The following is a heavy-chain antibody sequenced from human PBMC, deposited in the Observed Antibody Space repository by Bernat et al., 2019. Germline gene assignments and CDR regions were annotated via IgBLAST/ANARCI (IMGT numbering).Heavy chain of an antibody. D-gene: IGHD3-22*01. CDR3: ARDMYDSRGYSIKEPVDC. CDR1: GYTFTSYG. Sequence: QVQLVQSGIEVEKPGASVKVSCKASGYTFTSYGINWVRQAPGQGLEWMGWISVYNGNTNYAKKFQGRDTMTTDTPTSRADLELGRLRSDDTAVNDCARDMYDSRGYSIKEPVDCWGQGTLVTVSS. J-gene: IGHJ4*02. CDR2: ISVYNGNT. V-gene: IGHV1-18*01.